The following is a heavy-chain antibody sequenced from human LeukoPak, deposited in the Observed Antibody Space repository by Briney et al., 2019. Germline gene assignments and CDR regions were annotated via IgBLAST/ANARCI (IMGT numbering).Heavy chain of an antibody. CDR3: AKDRSIYCRTNSCYLNWFDP. J-gene: IGHJ5*02. Sequence: GGSLRLSCAASGFTFDNYAMTWVRQAPGRGLEWVAAISGSGDRTYYADSVRGRFTISRDSSKNTLFLQMNSLRAEDSALYHCAKDRSIYCRTNSCYLNWFDPWGQGTLVTVSS. CDR2: ISGSGDRT. V-gene: IGHV3-23*01. D-gene: IGHD2-2*01. CDR1: GFTFDNYA.